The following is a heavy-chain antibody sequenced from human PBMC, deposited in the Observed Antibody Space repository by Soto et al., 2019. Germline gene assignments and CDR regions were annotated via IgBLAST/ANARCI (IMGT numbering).Heavy chain of an antibody. CDR2: ISGSGGST. V-gene: IGHV3-23*01. CDR1: GFTFSSYA. D-gene: IGHD3-3*01. J-gene: IGHJ4*02. Sequence: GSLRLSCAASGFTFSSYAMSWVRQAPGKGLDWVSAISGSGGSTYYADSVKGRFTISRDNSKNTLYLQMNSLRAEDTAVYYCAKIRFDYDFWSGYSHPLDYWGQGTLVTVSS. CDR3: AKIRFDYDFWSGYSHPLDY.